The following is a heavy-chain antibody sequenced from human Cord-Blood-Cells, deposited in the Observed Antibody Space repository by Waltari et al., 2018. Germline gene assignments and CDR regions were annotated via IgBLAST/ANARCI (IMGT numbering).Heavy chain of an antibody. CDR3: AKDGDFYYYGMDV. D-gene: IGHD3-10*01. V-gene: IGHV3-9*01. J-gene: IGHJ6*02. CDR1: GFTFDDYA. CDR2: ISWNSGSI. Sequence: EVQLVESGGGLVQPGRSLRLSCAASGFTFDDYAMHWVRQAPGKGLEWVSGISWNSGSIGYADSVKGRVTISRDNAKNSLYLQMNSLRAEDTALYYCAKDGDFYYYGMDVWGQGTTVTVSS.